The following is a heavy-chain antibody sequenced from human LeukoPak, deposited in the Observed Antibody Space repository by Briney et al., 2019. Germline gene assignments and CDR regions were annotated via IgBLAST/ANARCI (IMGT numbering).Heavy chain of an antibody. CDR3: AKGPKTGTYYYYYGMDV. D-gene: IGHD1-1*01. Sequence: GGSLRLSCAVSGFTFSSYAMSWVRQAPGKGLEWVSAISGSGGSTYYADSVKGRFTISRDNSKNTLYLQMNSLRAEDTAVYYCAKGPKTGTYYYYYGMDVWGQGTTVTVSS. J-gene: IGHJ6*02. CDR2: ISGSGGST. V-gene: IGHV3-23*01. CDR1: GFTFSSYA.